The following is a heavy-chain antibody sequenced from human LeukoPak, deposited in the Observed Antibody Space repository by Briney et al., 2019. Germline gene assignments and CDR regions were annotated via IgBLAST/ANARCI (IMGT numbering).Heavy chain of an antibody. D-gene: IGHD3-16*01. J-gene: IGHJ3*01. CDR3: ARVFWGQLHAFDF. V-gene: IGHV4-59*01. Sequence: PSGTLSLTRTVSGGSITSYYWSWIRQSAGKGMESIGYIYYSGSTNSNPSLKSRVTISIDTSKNQFSLNLSSVTAADTAVYYCARVFWGQLHAFDFWGQGTMVTVSS. CDR1: GGSITSYY. CDR2: IYYSGST.